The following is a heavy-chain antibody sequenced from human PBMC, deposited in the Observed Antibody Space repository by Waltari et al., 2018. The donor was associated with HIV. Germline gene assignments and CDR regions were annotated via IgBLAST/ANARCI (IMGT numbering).Heavy chain of an antibody. Sequence: EVQLLESGGGLVQPGGSLRPSCAASGFTFRSYAMRRVRPAPGKGLEWVSAISGSGGSTYYADSVKGRFTISRDNSKNTLYLQMNSLRAEDTAVYYCAKDLQYYYDSSGYYHYWGQGTLVTVSS. CDR2: ISGSGGST. V-gene: IGHV3-23*01. J-gene: IGHJ4*02. D-gene: IGHD3-22*01. CDR1: GFTFRSYA. CDR3: AKDLQYYYDSSGYYHY.